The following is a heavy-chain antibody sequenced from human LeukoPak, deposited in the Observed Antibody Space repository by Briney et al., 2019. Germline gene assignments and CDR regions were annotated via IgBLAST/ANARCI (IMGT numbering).Heavy chain of an antibody. V-gene: IGHV4-34*01. Sequence: SEALSLTCAVYGGSFSGYYWSWIRQPPGKGLEWIGEINHSGSTNYNPSLKSRVTISVDTSKNQFSLKLSSVTAADTAVYYCARVRRLVMDYWGQGTLVTVSS. CDR1: GGSFSGYY. CDR2: INHSGST. J-gene: IGHJ4*02. D-gene: IGHD2-21*01. CDR3: ARVRRLVMDY.